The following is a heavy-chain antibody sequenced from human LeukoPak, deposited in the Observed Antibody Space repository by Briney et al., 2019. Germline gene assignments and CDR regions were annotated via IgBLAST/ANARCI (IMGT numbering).Heavy chain of an antibody. CDR3: AKRGDYYDSSGYPYYFDY. CDR2: ISGSGGST. D-gene: IGHD3-22*01. V-gene: IGHV3-23*01. Sequence: GASLRLSCAASGFTFSSYAMSWVRQAPGKGLEWVSAISGSGGSTYYADSVKGRFTISRDNSKNTLYLQMNSLRAVDTAVYYCAKRGDYYDSSGYPYYFDYWGQGTLVTVSS. CDR1: GFTFSSYA. J-gene: IGHJ4*02.